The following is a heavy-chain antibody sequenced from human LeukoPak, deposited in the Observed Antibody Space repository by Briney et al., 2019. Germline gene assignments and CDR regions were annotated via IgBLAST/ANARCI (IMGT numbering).Heavy chain of an antibody. CDR2: SDPEDGET. V-gene: IGHV1-24*01. CDR3: ATDLRGSYSSLGY. Sequence: ASVKVSCKVSGYTLADLSMHWVRQAPGKGLEWMGGSDPEDGETIYAQKFQGRVTMTEDTSTDTAYMELISLRSEDTAEYYCATDLRGSYSSLGYWGQGTLVTVSS. D-gene: IGHD1-26*01. CDR1: GYTLADLS. J-gene: IGHJ4*02.